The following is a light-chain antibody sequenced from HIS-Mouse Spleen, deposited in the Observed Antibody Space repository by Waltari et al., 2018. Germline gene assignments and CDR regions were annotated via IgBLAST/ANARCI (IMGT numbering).Light chain of an antibody. J-gene: IGLJ1*01. CDR2: SNN. CDR1: SSNIGRNT. V-gene: IGLV1-44*01. CDR3: AAWDDSLNGYV. Sequence: QSVLTQPPSASGTPGQRVTIPCSGSSSNIGRNTVNWYQQLPGTAPKLLIYSNNQRPSGVPDRFSGSKSGTSASLAISGLQSEDEADYYCAAWDDSLNGYVFGTGTKVTVL.